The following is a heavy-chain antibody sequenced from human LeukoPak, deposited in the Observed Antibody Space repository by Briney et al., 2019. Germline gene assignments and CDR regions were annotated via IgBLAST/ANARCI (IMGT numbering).Heavy chain of an antibody. CDR1: GGTFSSYA. Sequence: SVKVSCKASGGTFSSYAISWVRQAPGQGLEWMGGIIPIFGTANYAQKFQGRVTITADASTSTAYMELSSLRSEDTAVYYCAREWSTYDILTGYLRSWGQGTLVTVSS. CDR2: IIPIFGTA. D-gene: IGHD3-9*01. V-gene: IGHV1-69*13. J-gene: IGHJ4*02. CDR3: AREWSTYDILTGYLRS.